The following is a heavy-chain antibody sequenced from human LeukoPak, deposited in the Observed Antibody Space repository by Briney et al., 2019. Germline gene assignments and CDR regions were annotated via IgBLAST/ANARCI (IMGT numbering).Heavy chain of an antibody. CDR1: GGSFSAYY. V-gene: IGHV4-34*01. CDR2: INHSGSS. Sequence: SETLSLTCAVYGGSFSAYYWTWIGQPPGKGLEWIGEINHSGSSNYNSSLRSRATISVDTSYKQFSLRLSSVTAADTAVYYCAPRGDIEHSYVYGKWFDPWGQGTRVTVSS. D-gene: IGHD5-18*01. J-gene: IGHJ5*02. CDR3: APRGDIEHSYVYGKWFDP.